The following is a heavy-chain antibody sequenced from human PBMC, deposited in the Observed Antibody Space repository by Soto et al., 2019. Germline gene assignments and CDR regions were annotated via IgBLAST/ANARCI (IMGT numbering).Heavy chain of an antibody. Sequence: SVSNAWMNWVRQAPGKGLEWVGRIKSKTDGGTTDYAAPVKGRFTISRDDSKNTLYLQMNSLKTEDTAVYYCTTDTGDYVPSTFDYWGQGTLVTVSS. J-gene: IGHJ4*02. D-gene: IGHD4-17*01. V-gene: IGHV3-15*07. CDR1: SVSNAW. CDR3: TTDTGDYVPSTFDY. CDR2: IKSKTDGGTT.